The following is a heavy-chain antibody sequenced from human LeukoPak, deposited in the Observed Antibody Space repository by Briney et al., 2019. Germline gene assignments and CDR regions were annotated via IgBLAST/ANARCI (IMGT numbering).Heavy chain of an antibody. CDR3: VGGHDLEFEF. D-gene: IGHD4-23*01. CDR1: GFTDSSNY. J-gene: IGHJ5*01. CDR2: IYAGGNT. V-gene: IGHV3-53*01. Sequence: PGGSLRLSGAASGFTDSSNYMTWVRQGPGKGLEGVSMIYAGGNTYYRDSVKGRFTISRDSSKNTVFLHMSGLRDDDTAVYYCVGGHDLEFEFWGQGTLVIVSS.